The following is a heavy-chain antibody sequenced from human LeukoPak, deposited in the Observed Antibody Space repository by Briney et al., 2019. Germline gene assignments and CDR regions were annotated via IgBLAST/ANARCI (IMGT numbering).Heavy chain of an antibody. CDR2: IIPILGIA. V-gene: IGHV1-69*04. Sequence: GASVKVSCKASGGTFSSYAISWVRQAPGQGLEWMGRIIPILGIANYAQKFQGRVTITADKSTSTAYMELSSLRSEDTAVYYCARGQEMATNGPLQFFDYWGQGTLVTVSS. CDR1: GGTFSSYA. J-gene: IGHJ4*02. CDR3: ARGQEMATNGPLQFFDY. D-gene: IGHD1-1*01.